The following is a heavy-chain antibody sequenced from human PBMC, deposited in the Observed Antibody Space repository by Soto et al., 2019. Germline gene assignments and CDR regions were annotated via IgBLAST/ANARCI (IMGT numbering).Heavy chain of an antibody. Sequence: SETLSFTCAVYGGSFSGYYWSWIRQPPGKGLEWIGEINHSGSTNYNPSLKSRVTISVDTSKNQFSLKLSSVTAADTAVYYCARKRFGELFDYWGQGTLITVSS. CDR1: GGSFSGYY. D-gene: IGHD3-10*01. CDR3: ARKRFGELFDY. CDR2: INHSGST. J-gene: IGHJ4*02. V-gene: IGHV4-34*01.